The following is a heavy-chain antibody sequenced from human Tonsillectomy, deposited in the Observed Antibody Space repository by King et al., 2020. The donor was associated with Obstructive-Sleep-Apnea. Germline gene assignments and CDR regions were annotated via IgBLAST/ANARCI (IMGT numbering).Heavy chain of an antibody. V-gene: IGHV3-74*01. CDR3: SRDSFYGSGSHPKIYYGMDV. D-gene: IGHD3-10*01. Sequence: EVQLVESGGGLVQPGGSLRFSCAASGFTFSNYWMHWVRQAPGKGLMWVSRISPDGSNTVYADSVRGRFTVSRDNAKNTLFLQMDSLRADDTAVYYCSRDSFYGSGSHPKIYYGMDVWGQGTTVSVSS. CDR1: GFTFSNYW. J-gene: IGHJ6*02. CDR2: ISPDGSNT.